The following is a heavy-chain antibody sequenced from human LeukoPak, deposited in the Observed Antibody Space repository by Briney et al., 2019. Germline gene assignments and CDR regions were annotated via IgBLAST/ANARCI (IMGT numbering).Heavy chain of an antibody. CDR3: AEDGIRYFDWLLSFDY. CDR1: GFTFSSYA. J-gene: IGHJ4*02. V-gene: IGHV3-23*01. CDR2: ISGSGGST. D-gene: IGHD3-9*01. Sequence: GGSLRLSCAASGFTFSSYAMSWVRQAPGKGLEWVSAISGSGGSTYYVDSVKGRFTISRDNSKNTLSLQMNSLRAEDTAVFFHAEDGIRYFDWLLSFDYWGQGTLVTVSS.